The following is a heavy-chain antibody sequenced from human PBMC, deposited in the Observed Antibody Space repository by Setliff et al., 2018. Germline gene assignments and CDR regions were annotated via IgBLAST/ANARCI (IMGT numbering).Heavy chain of an antibody. V-gene: IGHV3-7*03. CDR3: AKRGPYCSGGTCHYYFDY. D-gene: IGHD2-15*01. J-gene: IGHJ4*02. CDR1: GYTSSSYA. CDR2: TKTDGSEK. Sequence: PGGSLRLSCAASGYTSSSYAMTWVRQAPGKGLECVANTKTDGSEKYYSDSVEGRFTISRDNSKNTVYLQMNSLRAEDTAVYYCAKRGPYCSGGTCHYYFDYWGQGTLVTVSS.